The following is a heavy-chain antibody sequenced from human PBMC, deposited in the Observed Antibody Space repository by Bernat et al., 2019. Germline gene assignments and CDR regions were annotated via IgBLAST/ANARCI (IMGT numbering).Heavy chain of an antibody. CDR2: INAGNGNT. CDR1: GYTFTSYA. D-gene: IGHD2/OR15-2a*01. Sequence: QVQLVQSGAEVKKPGASVKVSCKASGYTFTSYAMHWVRQAPGQRLEWMGWINAGNGNTKYSQKFQGRVTITRDTSASTAYMELSSLRSEDTAVYYCARDNPNILKGYYYYYYMDVWGKGTTVTVSS. J-gene: IGHJ6*03. V-gene: IGHV1-3*01. CDR3: ARDNPNILKGYYYYYYMDV.